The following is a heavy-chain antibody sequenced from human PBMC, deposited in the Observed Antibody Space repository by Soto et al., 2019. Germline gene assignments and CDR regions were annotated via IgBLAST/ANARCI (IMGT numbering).Heavy chain of an antibody. CDR2: ISGSGGGT. J-gene: IGHJ4*02. CDR1: GFTFSSYA. V-gene: IGHV3-23*01. CDR3: AKAWMDNARQRYFDH. Sequence: PGGSLRLSCAASGFTFSSYAMSWVRQAPGKGLEWVSAISGSGGGTYCADSVKGRFTISRDNSKNTLYLQMNSLRAEDTAVYSCAKAWMDNARQRYFDHWGQGTLVTVSS. D-gene: IGHD5-12*01.